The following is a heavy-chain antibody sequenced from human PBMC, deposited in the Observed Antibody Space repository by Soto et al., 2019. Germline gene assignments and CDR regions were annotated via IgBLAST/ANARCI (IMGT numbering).Heavy chain of an antibody. Sequence: EVRLVESGGGLVQPGGSLRLSCAASGFTVSSNYMTWVRQSPGKGLEWVSLVYSGGTTHYAASVKGRFTISTHSSQNTLFLQMNSLRTEDTATYYCVRGRYGSEIHCGQGTTVIVSS. CDR1: GFTVSSNY. J-gene: IGHJ4*02. CDR2: VYSGGTT. D-gene: IGHD3-10*01. CDR3: VRGRYGSEIH. V-gene: IGHV3-53*04.